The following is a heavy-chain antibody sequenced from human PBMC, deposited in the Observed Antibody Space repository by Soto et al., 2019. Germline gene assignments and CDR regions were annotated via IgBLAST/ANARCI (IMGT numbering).Heavy chain of an antibody. V-gene: IGHV1-69*13. CDR2: NIPIFGTT. CDR3: ARDLAARPEGAFDI. J-gene: IGHJ3*02. CDR1: RGTFRSYD. D-gene: IGHD6-6*01. Sequence: SGQVSFKATRGTFRSYDISWMRQAPGQGLEWMGGNIPIFGTTNYAQKFQGRVTITADESTSTAYMDLSSLRSEDTAVYYCARDLAARPEGAFDIWGQGTMVTVSS.